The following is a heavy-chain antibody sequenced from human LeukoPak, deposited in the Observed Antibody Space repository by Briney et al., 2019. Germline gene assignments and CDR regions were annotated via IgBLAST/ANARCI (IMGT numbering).Heavy chain of an antibody. V-gene: IGHV3-15*01. J-gene: IGHJ4*02. Sequence: GGSLRLSCAASGFTFSNAWMSWVRQAPGKGLEWVGRIKSKTDGGTTDYAAPVKGRFTISRDDSKNTLYLQMNSLKTEDTAVYYCTTEGYYYDSSGYYEHYFDYWGQGTLVTVSS. CDR1: GFTFSNAW. CDR3: TTEGYYYDSSGYYEHYFDY. CDR2: IKSKTDGGTT. D-gene: IGHD3-22*01.